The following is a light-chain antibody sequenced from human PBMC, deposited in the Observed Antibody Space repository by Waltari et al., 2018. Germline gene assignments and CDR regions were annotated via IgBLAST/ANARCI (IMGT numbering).Light chain of an antibody. CDR2: EVT. CDR3: SSFAGRWV. Sequence: QSALTQPPSASGSPGQSVTISCTGTSSDFGNYNFVSWYQQHPGKAPKVIIYEVTKRSSGVPDRFSGSKSGNTASLTVSGLQADDEADYYCSSFAGRWVFGGGTKLTVL. J-gene: IGLJ3*02. V-gene: IGLV2-8*01. CDR1: SSDFGNYNF.